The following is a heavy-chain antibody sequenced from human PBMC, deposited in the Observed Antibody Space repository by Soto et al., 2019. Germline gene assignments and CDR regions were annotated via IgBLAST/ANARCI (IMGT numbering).Heavy chain of an antibody. J-gene: IGHJ5*02. CDR1: GYTFTGYY. CDR3: ARGKGIAPGLGFDP. CDR2: INPNSGGT. D-gene: IGHD6-13*01. V-gene: IGHV1-2*02. Sequence: ASVKVSCKASGYTFTGYYMHWVRQAPGQGLEWMGWINPNSGGTNYAQKFQGRVTMTRDTSISTAYMELSRLRSDDTAVYYCARGKGIAPGLGFDPWGQGTRVTVSS.